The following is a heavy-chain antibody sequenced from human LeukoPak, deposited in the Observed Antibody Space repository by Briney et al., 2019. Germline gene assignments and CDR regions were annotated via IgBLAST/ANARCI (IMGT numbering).Heavy chain of an antibody. D-gene: IGHD2-15*01. CDR3: ATGGALRGYWPH. CDR2: MKEDGSDI. V-gene: IGHV3-7*01. J-gene: IGHJ1*01. CDR1: GFTFSLST. Sequence: GGSLRLSCAVSGFTFSLSTMTWVRQAPGKGPEWVAKMKEDGSDIYYMDSVKGRFTISRDNARNELYLQMNSLRGEDTAVYYSATGGALRGYWPHWGQGALVTVSS.